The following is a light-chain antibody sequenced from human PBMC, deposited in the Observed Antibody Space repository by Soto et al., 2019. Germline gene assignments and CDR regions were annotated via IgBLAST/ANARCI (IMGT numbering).Light chain of an antibody. CDR3: QHRSNWPTTSS. CDR2: NAS. J-gene: IGKJ3*01. V-gene: IGKV3-11*01. CDR1: QSVRSY. Sequence: EIVLTQSPDTLSLSPGERATLSCRASQSVRSYLAWYQQKPGQAPRLLIYNASNRATGIPARFSGSGSGTDFTLTINSLEPEDFAVYYCQHRSNWPTTSSFGPGTKVDIK.